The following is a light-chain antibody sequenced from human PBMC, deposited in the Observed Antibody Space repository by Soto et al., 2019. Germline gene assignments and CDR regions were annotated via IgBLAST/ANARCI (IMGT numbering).Light chain of an antibody. V-gene: IGLV9-49*01. CDR3: GADHGSGSNFVYLV. J-gene: IGLJ2*01. Sequence: QSVLTQPPSASASLGASVTLTCTLSSGYSNYKVDWYQQRPGKGPRFVMRVGTGGIVGSKGDGIPDRFSVLGSGLNRYLTIKNIQEEYESDYHCGADHGSGSNFVYLVFGGGTKLTVL. CDR2: VGTGGIVG. CDR1: SGYSNYK.